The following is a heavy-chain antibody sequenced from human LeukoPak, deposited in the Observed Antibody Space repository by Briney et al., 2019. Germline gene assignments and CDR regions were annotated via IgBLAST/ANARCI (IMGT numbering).Heavy chain of an antibody. J-gene: IGHJ3*02. V-gene: IGHV1-69*13. D-gene: IGHD3-9*01. CDR2: IIPIFGTA. CDR3: ARDMVPYYDILTGYHAGGAFDI. CDR1: GGTFSSYA. Sequence: SVKVSCKASGGTFSSYAISWVRQAPGQGLEWMGGIIPIFGTANYAQKFQGRVTITADESTSTAYMELSSLRSEDTAVYYCARDMVPYYDILTGYHAGGAFDIWGQGTMVTVSS.